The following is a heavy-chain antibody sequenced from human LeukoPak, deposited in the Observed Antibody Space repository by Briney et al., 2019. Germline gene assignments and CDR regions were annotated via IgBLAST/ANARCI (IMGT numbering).Heavy chain of an antibody. CDR2: INHSGST. D-gene: IGHD3-16*01. CDR1: GGSFSGYY. CDR3: ARHLYDYVWGSYTPDY. Sequence: NPSETLSLTCAVYGGSFSGYYWSWIRQPPGKGLEWIGEINHSGSTNYNPSLKSRVTISVDTSKNQFSLKLSSVTAADTAVYYCARHLYDYVWGSYTPDYWGQGTLVTVSS. J-gene: IGHJ4*02. V-gene: IGHV4-34*01.